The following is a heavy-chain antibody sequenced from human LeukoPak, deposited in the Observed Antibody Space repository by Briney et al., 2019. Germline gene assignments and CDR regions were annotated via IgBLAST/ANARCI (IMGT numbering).Heavy chain of an antibody. CDR2: IYAGDSDT. V-gene: IGHV5-51*01. D-gene: IGHD6-19*01. J-gene: IGHJ4*02. CDR3: ARGGGGWYSYFDY. Sequence: GESPKIFCKSSGYSFTSYWIGWVRQMPGKGLEWMGIIYAGDSDTRYSPSLQGQVTISADKSVSTAYLQWSSLKASDTAMYYCARGGGGWYSYFDYWGQGTLVSVSS. CDR1: GYSFTSYW.